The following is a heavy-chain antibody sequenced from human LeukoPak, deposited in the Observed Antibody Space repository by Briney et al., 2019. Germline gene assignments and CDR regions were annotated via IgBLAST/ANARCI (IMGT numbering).Heavy chain of an antibody. CDR1: GGSISSSNW. CDR3: VVVVTAGEYYFDY. V-gene: IGHV4-4*02. CDR2: IYHSGST. J-gene: IGHJ4*02. Sequence: YPSGTLSLTCAASGGSISSSNWWSWVRQPPGKGLEWIGEIYHSGSTNYNPSLKSRVTISVDKSKNQFSLKLSSVTAADTAVYYCVVVVTAGEYYFDYWGQGTLVTVSS. D-gene: IGHD2-21*02.